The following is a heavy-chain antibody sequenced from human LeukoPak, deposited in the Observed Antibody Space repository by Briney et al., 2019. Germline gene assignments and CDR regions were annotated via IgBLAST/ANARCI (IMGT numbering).Heavy chain of an antibody. J-gene: IGHJ3*02. V-gene: IGHV3-23*01. Sequence: GGSLRLSCAVSGFTFSNYAMSWVRQAPGKGLEWVSAIGGSGGYTFYADSVKGRFTISRDNSKNTLYLQVNSLRAEDTAVYYCARYGSSGYYRWDAFDIWGQGTMVTVSS. CDR3: ARYGSSGYYRWDAFDI. CDR1: GFTFSNYA. CDR2: IGGSGGYT. D-gene: IGHD3-22*01.